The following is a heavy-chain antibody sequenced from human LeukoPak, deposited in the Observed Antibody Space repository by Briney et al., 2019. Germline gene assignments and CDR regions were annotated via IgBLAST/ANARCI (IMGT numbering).Heavy chain of an antibody. CDR2: ISWNSGSI. V-gene: IGHV3-9*01. CDR1: GFTFDDYA. D-gene: IGHD3-22*01. Sequence: PGRSLRLSCAASGFTFDDYAMHWVRQAPGKGLGWVSGISWNSGSIGYADSVKGRFTISRDNAKNSLYLQMNSLRAEDTALYYCPPQFLHCDSSGVGAFDIWGQGTMVTVSS. J-gene: IGHJ3*02. CDR3: PPQFLHCDSSGVGAFDI.